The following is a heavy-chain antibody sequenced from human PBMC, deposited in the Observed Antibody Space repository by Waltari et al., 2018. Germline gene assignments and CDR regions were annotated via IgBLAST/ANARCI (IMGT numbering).Heavy chain of an antibody. Sequence: QVQLQESGPGLVKPSETLSLTCTVSGGSISSYYWSWIRQPPGKGLEWIGYIYYSGSTNYNPSLKSRVTISVDTSKNQFSLKLSSVTAADTAVYYCATQSGGSYPHYYFDYWGQGTLVTVSS. D-gene: IGHD1-26*01. CDR3: ATQSGGSYPHYYFDY. CDR1: GGSISSYY. CDR2: IYYSGST. J-gene: IGHJ4*02. V-gene: IGHV4-59*01.